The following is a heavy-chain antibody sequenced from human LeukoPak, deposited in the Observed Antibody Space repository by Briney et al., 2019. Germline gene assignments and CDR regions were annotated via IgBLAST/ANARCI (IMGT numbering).Heavy chain of an antibody. CDR2: IYYSGTT. CDR1: GGSISSYY. CDR3: TRGYSSSWYYFDY. V-gene: IGHV4-59*01. Sequence: PSETLSLTCTVSGGSISSYYWSWIRQPPGKGLEWIGYIYYSGTTNYNPSLKSRVTISVDTCKNQFSLKLSSVTAADTAVYYCTRGYSSSWYYFDYWGQGTLVTVSS. J-gene: IGHJ4*02. D-gene: IGHD6-13*01.